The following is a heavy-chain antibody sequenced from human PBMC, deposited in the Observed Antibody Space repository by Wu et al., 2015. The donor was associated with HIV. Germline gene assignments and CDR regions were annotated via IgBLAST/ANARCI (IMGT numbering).Heavy chain of an antibody. J-gene: IGHJ4*02. CDR1: GYTFTGYY. CDR3: ARVRGATNEAFDY. Sequence: QVQLVQSGAEVKKPGASVKVSCKASGYTFTGYYMHWVRQAPGQGLEWMGWINPNSGDTGYAQKFQGRVTITRDTSISAVYMELNTLTSEDTAVYFCARVRGATNEAFDYWGQGTLV. D-gene: IGHD1-1*01. V-gene: IGHV1-2*02. CDR2: INPNSGDT.